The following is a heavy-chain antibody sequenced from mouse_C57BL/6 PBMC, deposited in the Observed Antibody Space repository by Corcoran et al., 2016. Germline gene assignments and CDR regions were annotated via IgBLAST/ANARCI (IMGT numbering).Heavy chain of an antibody. CDR2: INPNNGGT. CDR3: ARSRDGYYVMDY. CDR1: GYTFTDYY. D-gene: IGHD2-3*01. J-gene: IGHJ4*01. Sequence: EVQLQQSGPELVKPGASVKISCKASGYTFTDYYMNWVKQSHGKSLEWIGDINPNNGGTSYNQKFKGKATLTVDKSSSIAYMELRSLTSEDSAVYYCARSRDGYYVMDYWGQGTSVTVSS. V-gene: IGHV1-26*01.